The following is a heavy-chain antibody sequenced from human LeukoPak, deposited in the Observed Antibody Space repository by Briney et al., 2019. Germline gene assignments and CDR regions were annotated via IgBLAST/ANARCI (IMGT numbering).Heavy chain of an antibody. CDR2: FDPEDGET. CDR3: AADLPVKFYRTPPANY. J-gene: IGHJ4*02. D-gene: IGHD1-14*01. V-gene: IGHV1-24*01. Sequence: GASVKVSCKVSGYTLTELSMHWVRQAPGKGLEWMGGFDPEDGETIYAQKFQGRVTMTEYTSTDTAYMELSSLRSEHTAVYYCAADLPVKFYRTPPANYWGQGTLVTVSS. CDR1: GYTLTELS.